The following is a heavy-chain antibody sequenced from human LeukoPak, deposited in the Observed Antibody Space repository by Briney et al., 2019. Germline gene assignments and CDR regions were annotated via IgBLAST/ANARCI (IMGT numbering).Heavy chain of an antibody. CDR3: AREDTGVAFDI. CDR2: ISGSGIK. V-gene: IGHV3-48*03. J-gene: IGHJ3*02. Sequence: GGSLRLSCAASGFTFSSYEMNWVRQAPGKGLEWVSYISGSGIKHYADSVKGRFTISRDNAKNSLYLQMNSLRVEDTAVYYCAREDTGVAFDIWGQGTTVTV. D-gene: IGHD2-8*01. CDR1: GFTFSSYE.